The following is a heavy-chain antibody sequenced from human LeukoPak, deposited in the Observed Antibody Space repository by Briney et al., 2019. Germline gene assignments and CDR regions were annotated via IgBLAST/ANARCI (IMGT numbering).Heavy chain of an antibody. D-gene: IGHD3-10*01. CDR2: IYYSGST. Sequence: PSQTLSLTCTVSGGSISSGDYYWSWTRQPPGKGLEWIGYIYYSGSTYYNPSLKSRVTISVDTSKNQFSLKLSSVTAADTAVYYCARVTVALGETGFDPWGQGTLVTVSS. CDR3: ARVTVALGETGFDP. CDR1: GGSISSGDYY. V-gene: IGHV4-30-4*01. J-gene: IGHJ5*01.